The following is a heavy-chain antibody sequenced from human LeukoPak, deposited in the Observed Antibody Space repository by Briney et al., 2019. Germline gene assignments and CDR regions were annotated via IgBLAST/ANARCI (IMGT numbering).Heavy chain of an antibody. CDR2: ISSDGGST. J-gene: IGHJ3*02. CDR3: AARFRDGLDI. Sequence: GGSLRLSCAASGFPFSSSWVHWVRQAPGKGLGWVSRISSDGGSTDYADAVKGRFAISRDNAKNTLYLQMNSLRAEDTAVYYCAARFRDGLDIWGQGTMVTVSS. V-gene: IGHV3-74*01. CDR1: GFPFSSSW.